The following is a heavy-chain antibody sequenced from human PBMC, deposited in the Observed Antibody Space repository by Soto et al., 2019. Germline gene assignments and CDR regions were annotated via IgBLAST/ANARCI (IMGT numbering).Heavy chain of an antibody. J-gene: IGHJ5*02. CDR3: AHRGVRRFDP. D-gene: IGHD1-1*01. CDR1: GGTFSSYA. Sequence: GASVKVSCKASGGTFSSYAISWVRQAPGQGLEWMGGIFPIFGTANYAQNFQGRVTITKDTSKNQVVLTMTNMDPVDTATYYCAHRGVRRFDPWGQGTLVTVSS. CDR2: IFPIFGTA. V-gene: IGHV1-69*05.